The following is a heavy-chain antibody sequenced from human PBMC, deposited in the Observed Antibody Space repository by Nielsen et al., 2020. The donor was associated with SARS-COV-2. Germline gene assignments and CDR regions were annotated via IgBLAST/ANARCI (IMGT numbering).Heavy chain of an antibody. CDR3: VRDTLAHGLDV. V-gene: IGHV4-31*03. Sequence: LRLSCSVSGDSIRNSRYYWTWVRQPPGRGPEWIGNIHYTGSAHYSPSLKSRLSMSLEASRNQFSLSVKSMTAADSAEYYCVRDTLAHGLDVWGQGITVTVSS. CDR1: GDSIRNSRYY. CDR2: IHYTGSA. J-gene: IGHJ6*02.